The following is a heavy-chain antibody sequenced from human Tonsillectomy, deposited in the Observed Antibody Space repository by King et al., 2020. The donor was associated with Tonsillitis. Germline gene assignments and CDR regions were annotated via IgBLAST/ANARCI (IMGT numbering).Heavy chain of an antibody. CDR3: ASLGVDTAVGPDH. CDR1: GDSISGSSYY. V-gene: IGHV4-39*07. D-gene: IGHD5-18*01. Sequence: QVQLQESGPGLVKPSETLSLTCTVSGDSISGSSYYWGWIRQPPGKGLEWIGTIYYSGITYYNPSLKSRVIISVDASKNQFSLKLSSVTAADTAVYYCASLGVDTAVGPDHWGQGTLVTVSS. J-gene: IGHJ4*02. CDR2: IYYSGIT.